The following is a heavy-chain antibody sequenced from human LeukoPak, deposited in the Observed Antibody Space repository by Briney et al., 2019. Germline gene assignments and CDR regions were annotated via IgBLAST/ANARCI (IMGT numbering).Heavy chain of an antibody. CDR1: GFTFTNNF. CDR2: IKQDGSEK. J-gene: IGHJ4*02. CDR3: ARDGYCNSITCFDY. V-gene: IGHV3-7*01. Sequence: PGGSLRLSCAASGFTFTNNFMSWVRQVPGKGLEWVANIKQDGSEKTYADSVRGRFTIFRGNAKDSVYLQMNSLRAEDTAIYYCARDGYCNSITCFDYWGQGTLVTVSS. D-gene: IGHD2-2*03.